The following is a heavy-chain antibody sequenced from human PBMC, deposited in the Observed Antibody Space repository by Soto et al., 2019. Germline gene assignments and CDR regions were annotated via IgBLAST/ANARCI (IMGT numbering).Heavy chain of an antibody. V-gene: IGHV3-66*01. J-gene: IGHJ5*02. D-gene: IGHD6-19*01. Sequence: PGGSLRLSCAASGFTVSSNYMSWVRQAPGKGPEWVSVISSDGSKYYADSVKVRFTISRDNSKNTLYLQMNSLRAEDTAVYFCARDDSGGWDYYASCGQGTLVTVSS. CDR2: ISSDGSK. CDR3: ARDDSGGWDYYAS. CDR1: GFTVSSNY.